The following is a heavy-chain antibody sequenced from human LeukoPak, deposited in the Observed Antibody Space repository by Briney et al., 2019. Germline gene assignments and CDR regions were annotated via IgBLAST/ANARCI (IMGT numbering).Heavy chain of an antibody. CDR2: FYTSGST. CDR3: ASGDSGSYYFDY. D-gene: IGHD1-26*01. Sequence: TLSLTCTVSGGSISSGSYYWSWIRQPAGKGLEWIGRFYTSGSTNYNPSLKSRVTISVDTSKNQFSLKLSSVTAADTAVYYCASGDSGSYYFDYWGQGTLVTVSS. J-gene: IGHJ4*02. V-gene: IGHV4-61*02. CDR1: GGSISSGSYY.